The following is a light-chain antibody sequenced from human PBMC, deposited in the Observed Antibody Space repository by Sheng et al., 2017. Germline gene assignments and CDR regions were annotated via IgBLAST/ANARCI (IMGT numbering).Light chain of an antibody. CDR3: QQYNNWPLT. CDR1: QSIGSN. J-gene: IGKJ4*01. Sequence: EIVMTQSPGTLSVSPGERATLSCRASQSIGSNLAWYQQKPGQAPRLLIYGASTRATGLPARFSGSGSGTEFIFTISSLQSEDLAVYYCQQYNNWPLTFGGGTKLEIK. V-gene: IGKV3-15*01. CDR2: GAS.